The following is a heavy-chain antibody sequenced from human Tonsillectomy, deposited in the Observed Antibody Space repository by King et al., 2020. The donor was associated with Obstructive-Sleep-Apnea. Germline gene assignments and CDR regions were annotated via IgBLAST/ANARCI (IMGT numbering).Heavy chain of an antibody. J-gene: IGHJ5*02. D-gene: IGHD4-17*01. CDR2: IYYSGCT. CDR3: ARGGPTVSTLWFDP. CDR1: GGSISSGGFY. V-gene: IGHV4-31*03. Sequence: QLQESGPGLVKPSQTLSLTCTVSGGSISSGGFYWSWIRQHPGKGLEWIGYIYYSGCTYYNPSLKSRVTLSVDTSKNQFSLKLSSVTAAYTAVYYCARGGPTVSTLWFDPWGQGTLVTVSS.